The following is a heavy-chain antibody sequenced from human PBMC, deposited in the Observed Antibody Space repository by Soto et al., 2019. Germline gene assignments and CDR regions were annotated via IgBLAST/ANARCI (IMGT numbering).Heavy chain of an antibody. CDR3: ARSSLTYFEF. CDR1: GFTFSDYY. CDR2: ISGSGSTT. Sequence: SLRLSCTASGFTFSDYYMSWIRQAPGKGLEWLAYISGSGSTTCYTDSVKGRFAISRDNARTSLYLQINSLRVEDSAVYYCARSSLTYFEFWGQGTLVTVSS. J-gene: IGHJ4*02. V-gene: IGHV3-11*01.